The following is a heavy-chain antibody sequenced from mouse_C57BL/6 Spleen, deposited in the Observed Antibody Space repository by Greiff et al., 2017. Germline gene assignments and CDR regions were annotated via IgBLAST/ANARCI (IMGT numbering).Heavy chain of an antibody. CDR1: GYTFTSYW. V-gene: IGHV1-55*01. CDR3: ARRDYGSNY. J-gene: IGHJ2*01. D-gene: IGHD1-1*01. CDR2: IYPGSGST. Sequence: QVQLQQPGAELVKPGASVKMSCKASGYTFTSYWITWVKQRPGQGLEWIGDIYPGSGSTNYNEKFKSKATLTGDTSSSTAYMQLSSLTSEDSAVYYCARRDYGSNYWGQGTTLTVSS.